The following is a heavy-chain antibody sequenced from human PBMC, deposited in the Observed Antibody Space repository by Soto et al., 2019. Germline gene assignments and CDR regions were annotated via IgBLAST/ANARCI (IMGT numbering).Heavy chain of an antibody. CDR1: GGSISSGGYY. CDR2: IYYSGST. D-gene: IGHD3-22*01. J-gene: IGHJ4*02. V-gene: IGHV4-31*03. Sequence: PSETLSLTCTVSGGSISSGGYYWSWIRQHPGKGLEWIGYIYYSGSTYYNPSLKSRVTISVDTSKNQFSLKLSSVTAADTAVYYCARVHSSGYPYYFDYWGQGTLVTVSS. CDR3: ARVHSSGYPYYFDY.